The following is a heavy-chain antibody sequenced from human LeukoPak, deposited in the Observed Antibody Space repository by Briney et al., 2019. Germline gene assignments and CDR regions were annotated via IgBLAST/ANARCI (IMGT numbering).Heavy chain of an antibody. D-gene: IGHD1-26*01. CDR3: ADSGIIVQPRRNYYSGMDV. Sequence: GGSLRLSCAASGFTFSSYAMSWVRQAPEKGLEWVSHISNDERRTNYADSGKGRFTISRDNARNTLYLQMNSLRAGDTAVYYCADSGIIVQPRRNYYSGMDVWGQGTTVTVSS. J-gene: IGHJ6*02. CDR2: ISNDERRT. CDR1: GFTFSSYA. V-gene: IGHV3-74*01.